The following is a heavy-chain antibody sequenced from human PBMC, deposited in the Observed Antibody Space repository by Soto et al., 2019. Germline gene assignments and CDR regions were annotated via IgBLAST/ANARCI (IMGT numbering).Heavy chain of an antibody. V-gene: IGHV3-30-3*01. CDR3: ARCGPVNYYYSSGYLYYFDS. CDR1: GFTFSSYS. D-gene: IGHD3-22*01. J-gene: IGHJ4*02. Sequence: LTLACAASGFTFSSYSMHWVRQSPGKVLEWVAVISYDGSNKYYADSVKGRFTISRDNSKNTLYLQMNRLRAQDTAVYYCARCGPVNYYYSSGYLYYFDSWGQGTLVTVSS. CDR2: ISYDGSNK.